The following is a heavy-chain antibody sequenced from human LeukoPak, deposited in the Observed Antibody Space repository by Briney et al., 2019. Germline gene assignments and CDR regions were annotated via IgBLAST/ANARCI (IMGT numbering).Heavy chain of an antibody. D-gene: IGHD6-13*01. CDR1: GFTFISYS. V-gene: IGHV3-21*01. Sequence: PGGSLTLSCPSTGFTFISYSMNWVRQAPGKGLEWVSSISSSSSYIYYADSVKGRFTISRDNAKNSLYLQMNSLRAEDTAVYYCATGRAATYSSSCYLDYWGQGTLVTVSS. CDR3: ATGRAATYSSSCYLDY. CDR2: ISSSSSYI. J-gene: IGHJ4*02.